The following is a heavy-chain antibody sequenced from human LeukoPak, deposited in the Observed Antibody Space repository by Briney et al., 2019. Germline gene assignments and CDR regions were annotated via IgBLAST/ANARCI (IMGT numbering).Heavy chain of an antibody. D-gene: IGHD5-24*01. CDR3: AREEREAFDI. Sequence: GGSLRLSCAASGFTFSSYGMSWVRQAPGKGQEWVANIKQDGSEKYYVDSVKGRFTLSRDNAKNSLYLQMNSLRAEDTAVFYCAREEREAFDIWGQGTMVTVSS. V-gene: IGHV3-7*01. CDR1: GFTFSSYG. J-gene: IGHJ3*02. CDR2: IKQDGSEK.